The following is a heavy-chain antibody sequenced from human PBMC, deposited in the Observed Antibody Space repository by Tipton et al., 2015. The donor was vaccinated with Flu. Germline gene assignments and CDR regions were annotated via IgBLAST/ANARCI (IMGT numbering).Heavy chain of an antibody. J-gene: IGHJ3*02. CDR3: ARQRCSGGSCYRNDAFDI. V-gene: IGHV5-51*01. Sequence: QLVQSGAEVKKPGESLKISCKGSGYSFTSYWIGWVRQMPGKGLEWMGIIYPGDSDTRYSPSFQGQVTISADKSISTAYLQWSSLKASDTAMYYCARQRCSGGSCYRNDAFDIWGQGTMVTVSS. CDR2: IYPGDSDT. CDR1: GYSFTSYW. D-gene: IGHD2-15*01.